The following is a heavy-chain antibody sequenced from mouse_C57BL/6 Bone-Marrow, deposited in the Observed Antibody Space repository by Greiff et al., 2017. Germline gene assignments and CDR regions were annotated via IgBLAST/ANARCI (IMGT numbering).Heavy chain of an antibody. CDR3: ARQSYYYAMDY. Sequence: VQLQQSGPDLVKPGASVKISCKASGYAFSSSWMNWVKQRPGKGLEWIGRIYPGDGDTNYNGKFKGKATLTADKSSSTAYMQLSSLTSEDSAVYFCARQSYYYAMDYWGQGTSVTVSS. J-gene: IGHJ4*01. CDR1: GYAFSSSW. V-gene: IGHV1-82*01. CDR2: IYPGDGDT.